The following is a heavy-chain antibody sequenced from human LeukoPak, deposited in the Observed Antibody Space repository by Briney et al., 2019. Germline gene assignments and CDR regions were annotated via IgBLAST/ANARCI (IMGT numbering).Heavy chain of an antibody. J-gene: IGHJ4*02. CDR1: GYSISSGYY. CDR2: IYHSGST. Sequence: PSETLSHTCTVSGYSISSGYYWGWIRQPPGKGLEWIGSIYHSGSTYYNPSLKSRVTISVDTSKNQFSLKLSSVTAADTAVYYCARRRRSGYASSSSFDYWGQGTLVTVSS. CDR3: ARRRRSGYASSSSFDY. V-gene: IGHV4-38-2*02. D-gene: IGHD5-12*01.